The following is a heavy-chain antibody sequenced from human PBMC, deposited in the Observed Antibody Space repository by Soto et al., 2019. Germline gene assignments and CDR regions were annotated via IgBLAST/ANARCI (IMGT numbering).Heavy chain of an antibody. V-gene: IGHV1-8*01. Sequence: ASVKVFCKASGYTFTSYDINWVRQATGQGLEWMGWMNPNSGNTGYAQKFQGRVTMTRNTSISTAYMELSSLRSEDTAVYYCARGRHVGSSWRPWDDAFDIWGQGTMVTVSS. CDR2: MNPNSGNT. D-gene: IGHD6-13*01. J-gene: IGHJ3*02. CDR3: ARGRHVGSSWRPWDDAFDI. CDR1: GYTFTSYD.